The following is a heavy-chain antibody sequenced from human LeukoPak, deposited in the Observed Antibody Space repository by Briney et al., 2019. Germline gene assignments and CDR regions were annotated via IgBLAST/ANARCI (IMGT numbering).Heavy chain of an antibody. V-gene: IGHV5-10-1*01. CDR1: GYSFISYW. CDR2: IDPGDSYT. CDR3: AIPGYRYGPI. Sequence: GESLKISCQGSGYSFISYWISWVRQMPGKGLEWMGRIDPGDSYTNYSPSFQGHVTISADKSISTAYLQWSSLRASDTAMYYCAIPGYRYGPIWGQGTLVTVSS. D-gene: IGHD5-18*01. J-gene: IGHJ4*02.